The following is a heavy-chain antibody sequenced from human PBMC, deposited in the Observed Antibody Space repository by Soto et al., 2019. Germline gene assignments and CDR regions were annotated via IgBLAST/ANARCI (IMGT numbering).Heavy chain of an antibody. Sequence: QVQLVQSGAEVKKPGASVKVSCKASGYTFTSYGISWVRQAPGQGLEWMGWISAYNGNTNYAQKLQGRVTMTTDTSTRTAYMERRSLRSDDTAVYYCAREDGGVVPAAYFDYWGQGTLVTVSS. CDR1: GYTFTSYG. CDR2: ISAYNGNT. J-gene: IGHJ4*02. V-gene: IGHV1-18*01. D-gene: IGHD2-2*01. CDR3: AREDGGVVPAAYFDY.